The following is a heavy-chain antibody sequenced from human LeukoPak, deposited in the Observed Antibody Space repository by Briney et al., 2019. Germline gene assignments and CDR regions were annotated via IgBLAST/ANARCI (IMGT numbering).Heavy chain of an antibody. CDR2: INPNSGGT. D-gene: IGHD2-2*01. V-gene: IGHV1-2*02. CDR1: GYTFTGYY. J-gene: IGHJ6*03. Sequence: ASVKVSCKASGYTFTGYYMHWVRQAPGQGLEWMGWINPNSGGTNYAQKFQGRVTMTSDTSISTAYMELSRLRSDDTAVYYCARGDVVVVPAAIGANYYYYMDVWGKGTTVTVSS. CDR3: ARGDVVVVPAAIGANYYYYMDV.